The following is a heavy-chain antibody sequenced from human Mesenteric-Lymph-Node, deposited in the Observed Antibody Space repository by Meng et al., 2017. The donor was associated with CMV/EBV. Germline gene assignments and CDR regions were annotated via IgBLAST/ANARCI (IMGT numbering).Heavy chain of an antibody. J-gene: IGHJ6*02. CDR2: IRFDGSNK. V-gene: IGHV3-30*02. CDR3: AKDRLTSGWYSPYYYYGVDV. D-gene: IGHD6-19*01. CDR1: GFTFSRYG. Sequence: GESLKISCSASGFTFSRYGMHWVRQAPGKGLGWVAFIRFDGSNKDYEDSVKGRFTISRDNSKNTLYLQMNNLRAEDTAVYHCAKDRLTSGWYSPYYYYGVDVWGQGTTVTVSS.